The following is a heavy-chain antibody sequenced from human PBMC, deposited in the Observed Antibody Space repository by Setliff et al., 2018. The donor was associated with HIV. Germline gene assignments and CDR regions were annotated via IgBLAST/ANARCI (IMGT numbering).Heavy chain of an antibody. V-gene: IGHV6-1*01. D-gene: IGHD6-19*01. CDR2: TYYRSKWYN. CDR1: GDSVSSNNAA. Sequence: PSQTLSLTCAISGDSVSSNNAAWNWIRQSPLRGLEWLGRTYYRSKWYNNYAESVKSRISISPDTSKNQFSLQLNSVTPDDTAVYYCARGSYGSVLLWGQGTLVTVSS. CDR3: ARGSYGSVLL. J-gene: IGHJ4*02.